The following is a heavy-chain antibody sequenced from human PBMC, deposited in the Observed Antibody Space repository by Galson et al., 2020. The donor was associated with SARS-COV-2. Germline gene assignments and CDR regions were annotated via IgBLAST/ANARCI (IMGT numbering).Heavy chain of an antibody. V-gene: IGHV1-18*01. CDR1: GYTFTSYG. CDR3: ARDGIVVVPAAIKATYLNYYYMDV. D-gene: IGHD2-2*01. J-gene: IGHJ6*03. CDR2: ISAYNGNT. Sequence: ASVKVSCKASGYTFTSYGISWVRQAPGQGLEWMGWISAYNGNTNYAQKLQGRVTMTTDTSTSTAYMELRSLRSDDTAVYYCARDGIVVVPAAIKATYLNYYYMDVWGKGTTVTVSS.